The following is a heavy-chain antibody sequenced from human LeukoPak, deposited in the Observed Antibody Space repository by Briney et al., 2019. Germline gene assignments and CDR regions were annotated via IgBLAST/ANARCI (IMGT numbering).Heavy chain of an antibody. J-gene: IGHJ4*02. CDR3: ARSEEMAALFDY. V-gene: IGHV4-61*05. D-gene: IGHD5-24*01. CDR2: VYYSGST. Sequence: SETLSLTCTVSGGSISGSSYYWGWIRQPPGTGLEWIGCVYYSGSTTYNPSLKSRVTISIDTSKNQFSLKLTSVTAADTAMYYCARSEEMAALFDYWGQGTLVTVSS. CDR1: GGSISGSSYY.